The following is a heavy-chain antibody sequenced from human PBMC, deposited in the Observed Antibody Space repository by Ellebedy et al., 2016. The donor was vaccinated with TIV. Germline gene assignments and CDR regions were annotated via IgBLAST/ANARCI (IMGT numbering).Heavy chain of an antibody. J-gene: IGHJ4*02. D-gene: IGHD3-16*01. CDR1: GYTFALYT. Sequence: AASVKVSCKASGYTFALYTMHWVRQAPGQRLEWLGWINTDTGNTESSQNFQGRVTFTTDTAASTVYMSLSSLGSEDTAVYYCAKDRGGTGDFDYWGQGTLVTVSS. CDR2: INTDTGNT. V-gene: IGHV1-3*04. CDR3: AKDRGGTGDFDY.